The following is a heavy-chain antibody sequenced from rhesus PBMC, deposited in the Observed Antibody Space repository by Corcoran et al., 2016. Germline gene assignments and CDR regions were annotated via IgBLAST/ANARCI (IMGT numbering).Heavy chain of an antibody. CDR2: IYGSGGNT. D-gene: IGHD3-16*01. CDR3: ARTIVVVITFGGEFDY. J-gene: IGHJ4*01. Sequence: QVQLQESGPGLVMPSETLSLTCTVSGAYISSNWRSWIRQPPGKGLEWIGGIYGSGGNTEYNPYIKIRVNISKETSKNQFSLKLSYGTAADTAVYYGARTIVVVITFGGEFDYWGQGVLVTVSS. V-gene: IGHV4-93*01. CDR1: GAYISSNW.